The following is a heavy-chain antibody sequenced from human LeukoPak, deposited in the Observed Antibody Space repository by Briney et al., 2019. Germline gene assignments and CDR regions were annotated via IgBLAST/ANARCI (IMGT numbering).Heavy chain of an antibody. CDR2: ISWHSGAI. V-gene: IGHV3-9*01. D-gene: IGHD4/OR15-4a*01. Sequence: PGRSLRLSCAASGVSFGDYAMHWIRQTPGKGLEWVSSISWHSGAIGYADSVKGRFIITRDNAKHSLFLQMNSLRVDDTALYFCTKYAGRANYREIDPWGQGTLVAVSS. CDR3: TKYAGRANYREIDP. CDR1: GVSFGDYA. J-gene: IGHJ5*02.